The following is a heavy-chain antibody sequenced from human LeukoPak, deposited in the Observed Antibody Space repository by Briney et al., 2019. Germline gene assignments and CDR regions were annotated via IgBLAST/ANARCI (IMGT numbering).Heavy chain of an antibody. CDR2: IYNSGSA. CDR3: ARHGGGWSFDY. D-gene: IGHD6-19*01. Sequence: SEALSLTCAVSGGSISSYYWSWIRQPPGKGLEWIGYIYNSGSANYNPSLKSRATISVDTSKNQFSLRLTSVTAADTAVYCCARHGGGWSFDYWGQGTLVTVSS. CDR1: GGSISSYY. J-gene: IGHJ4*02. V-gene: IGHV4-59*08.